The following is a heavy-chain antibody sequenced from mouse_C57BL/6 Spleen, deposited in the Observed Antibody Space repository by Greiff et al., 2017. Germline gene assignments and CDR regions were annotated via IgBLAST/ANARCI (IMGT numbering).Heavy chain of an antibody. J-gene: IGHJ1*03. D-gene: IGHD6-5*01. CDR2: IRNKANGYTT. V-gene: IGHV7-3*01. CDR3: ARYPYSWYFDV. Sequence: DVQLVESGGGLVQPGGSLSLSCAASGFTFTDYYMSWVRQPPGKALEWLGFIRNKANGYTTEYSASVKGRFTISRDNSQSILYLQMNALRAEDSATYYCARYPYSWYFDVWGTGTTVTVSS. CDR1: GFTFTDYY.